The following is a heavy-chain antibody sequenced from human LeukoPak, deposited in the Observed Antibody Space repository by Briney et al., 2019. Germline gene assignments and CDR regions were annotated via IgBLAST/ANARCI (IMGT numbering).Heavy chain of an antibody. Sequence: ASVKVSCKASGYTFTSYGISWVRQAPGQGLEWMGWISAYNGNTNYAQKFQGRVTMTEDTSTDTAYMELSSLRSEDTAVYYCATGIISGYSYGYHYWGQGTLVTVSS. CDR1: GYTFTSYG. J-gene: IGHJ4*02. CDR3: ATGIISGYSYGYHY. D-gene: IGHD5-18*01. V-gene: IGHV1-18*01. CDR2: ISAYNGNT.